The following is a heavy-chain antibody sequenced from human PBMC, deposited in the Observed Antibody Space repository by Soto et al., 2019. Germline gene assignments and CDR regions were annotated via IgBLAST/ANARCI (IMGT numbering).Heavy chain of an antibody. CDR1: GGSFSGYY. Sequence: SETLSLTCAVYGGSFSGYYWSWIRQPPGKGLEWIGEINHSGSTNYNPSLKSRVTISVDTSKNQFSLKLSSVTAADTAVYYCARAVPPMVRGLGWFDPWGQGTLVTVSS. V-gene: IGHV4-34*01. D-gene: IGHD3-10*01. J-gene: IGHJ5*02. CDR2: INHSGST. CDR3: ARAVPPMVRGLGWFDP.